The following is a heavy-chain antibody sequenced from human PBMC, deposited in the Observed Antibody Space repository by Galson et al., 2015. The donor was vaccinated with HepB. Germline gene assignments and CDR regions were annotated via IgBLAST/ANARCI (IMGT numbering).Heavy chain of an antibody. V-gene: IGHV3-7*03. J-gene: IGHJ4*02. Sequence: SLRLSCAASGYTFSSYWMSWVRQAPGKGLEWVANIKQDGSEKYYVDSVKGRFTISRDNAKNSLYLQMNSLKTEDTAVYYCTSLVGATWAPFDFWGQGTLVTVSS. CDR1: GYTFSSYW. D-gene: IGHD1-26*01. CDR2: IKQDGSEK. CDR3: TSLVGATWAPFDF.